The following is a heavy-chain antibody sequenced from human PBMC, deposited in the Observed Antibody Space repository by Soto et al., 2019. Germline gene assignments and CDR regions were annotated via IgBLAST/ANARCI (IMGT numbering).Heavy chain of an antibody. CDR2: IKSDGST. CDR1: GFTFSSYW. J-gene: IGHJ4*02. Sequence: EVQLVESGGGLVQPGGSLRLSCAASGFTFSSYWMHWVRQAPGKGLVWVSLIKSDGSTNYADSVKGRFTISRDNANNTLYLKMNSLRVEDTAVYYCAGDPLPEYWGQGTLVTVSS. V-gene: IGHV3-74*01. CDR3: AGDPLPEY.